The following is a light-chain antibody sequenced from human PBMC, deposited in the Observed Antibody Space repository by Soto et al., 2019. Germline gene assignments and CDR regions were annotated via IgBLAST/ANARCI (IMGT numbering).Light chain of an antibody. Sequence: DIQMTQSPYSLSAFVGDRVTITCRASQSIASYLNWYQQKPGKAPKFLIYAASTLQSGVPYRFSGSGSGTDFTLTISSLQPEDFATYFCQKSYSTPITCGQGTRLEIK. CDR3: QKSYSTPIT. CDR2: AAS. V-gene: IGKV1-39*01. J-gene: IGKJ5*01. CDR1: QSIASY.